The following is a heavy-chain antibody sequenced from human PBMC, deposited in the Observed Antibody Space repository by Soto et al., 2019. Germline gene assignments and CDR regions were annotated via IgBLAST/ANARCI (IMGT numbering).Heavy chain of an antibody. V-gene: IGHV3-30*18. J-gene: IGHJ6*02. CDR1: GFTFSSYG. D-gene: IGHD2-2*01. CDR3: AKALVQVPAALYYYYGMDV. Sequence: PGGSLRLSCAASGFTFSSYGMHWVRQAPGKGLEWVAVISYDGSNKYYADSVKGRFTISRDNSKNTLYLQMNSLRAEDTAVYYCAKALVQVPAALYYYYGMDVWGQGTTVTVSS. CDR2: ISYDGSNK.